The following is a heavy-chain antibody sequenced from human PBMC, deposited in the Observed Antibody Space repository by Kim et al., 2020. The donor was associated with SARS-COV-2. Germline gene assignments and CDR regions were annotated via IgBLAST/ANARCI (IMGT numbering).Heavy chain of an antibody. D-gene: IGHD1-1*01. Sequence: SETLSLTCAVSGVSISTYAWSWIRQSPGKGLEWIGYVYYSGTTNIHPSLKGRVTILVDTSKNQLSLKLRSVTAADTAVYYCAKWGSSSTRYGMDVWGQGTTVTVSS. J-gene: IGHJ6*02. V-gene: IGHV4-59*13. CDR2: VYYSGTT. CDR1: GVSISTYA. CDR3: AKWGSSSTRYGMDV.